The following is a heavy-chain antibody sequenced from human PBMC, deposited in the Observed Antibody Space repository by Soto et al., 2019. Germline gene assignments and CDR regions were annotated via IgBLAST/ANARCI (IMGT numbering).Heavy chain of an antibody. J-gene: IGHJ4*02. D-gene: IGHD3-22*01. Sequence: QVQLVESGGGVVQPVRSLRLSCAASGFTFSSYGMHWVRQAPGKVLEWVAVISYDGSNKYYADSVKGRFTIYRDNSKNTLYLQMNSLRAEDTAVYYCAKGTNDYYDSSGLDYWGQGTLVTVSS. CDR2: ISYDGSNK. V-gene: IGHV3-30*18. CDR3: AKGTNDYYDSSGLDY. CDR1: GFTFSSYG.